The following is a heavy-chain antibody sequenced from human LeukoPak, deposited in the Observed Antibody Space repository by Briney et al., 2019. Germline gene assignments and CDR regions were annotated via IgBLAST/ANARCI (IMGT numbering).Heavy chain of an antibody. J-gene: IGHJ4*02. CDR1: GYTFTGYY. Sequence: ASVKVSCKASGYTFTGYYMHWVRQAPGRGLEWMGWINPNSGGTNYAQKFQGRVTMTRDTSISTAYMELSRLRSDDTAVYYCASLYCSSTSCHIPFDYWGQGTLVTVSS. D-gene: IGHD2-2*01. CDR2: INPNSGGT. CDR3: ASLYCSSTSCHIPFDY. V-gene: IGHV1-2*02.